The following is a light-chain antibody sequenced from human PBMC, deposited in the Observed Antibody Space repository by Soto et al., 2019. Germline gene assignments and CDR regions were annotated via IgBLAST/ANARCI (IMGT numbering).Light chain of an antibody. CDR3: QQRWSWPLT. CDR1: QSVNRQ. J-gene: IGKJ4*01. Sequence: EIVLTQSPATLSLSLWEIATLSCRASQSVNRQLAWYQQKPGQAPRLLIYDAFNRATGIPARFSGSETGTDFTLTISSLEPEDSAVYYCQQRWSWPLTFGGGTKVDIK. V-gene: IGKV3-11*01. CDR2: DAF.